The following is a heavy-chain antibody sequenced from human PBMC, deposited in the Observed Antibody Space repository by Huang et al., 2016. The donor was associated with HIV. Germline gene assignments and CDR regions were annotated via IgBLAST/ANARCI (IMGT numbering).Heavy chain of an antibody. CDR2: ISDDGSNK. Sequence: VQLVESGGGVVQPGRSLRLACAASGFSFSPYGLQWVRQAPGKGLEWVAVISDDGSNKYYAHSVKGRFTISRDTSENKVYLQMNSLRHEDTAVYYCAKDGADEEWDIDYWGQGTLVTVSS. J-gene: IGHJ4*02. CDR1: GFSFSPYG. V-gene: IGHV3-30*18. CDR3: AKDGADEEWDIDY. D-gene: IGHD1-26*01.